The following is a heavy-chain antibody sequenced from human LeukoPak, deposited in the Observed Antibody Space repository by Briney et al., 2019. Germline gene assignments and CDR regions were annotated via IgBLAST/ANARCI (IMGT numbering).Heavy chain of an antibody. CDR2: INTDGSST. J-gene: IGHJ6*02. Sequence: GGSLRLSCAASGFTFSNYWMHWVRQAPGKGLVWVSHINTDGSSTTYADSVKGRFTISRDNAKSTLYLLMNSLRAEDTAVYYCARDSNYGMDVWGQGTTVTVSS. V-gene: IGHV3-74*01. D-gene: IGHD2/OR15-2a*01. CDR1: GFTFSNYW. CDR3: ARDSNYGMDV.